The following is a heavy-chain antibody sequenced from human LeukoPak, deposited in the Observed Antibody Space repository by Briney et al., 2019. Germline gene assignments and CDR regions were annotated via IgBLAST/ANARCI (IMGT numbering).Heavy chain of an antibody. CDR3: ARGGRGSGSDYWYFDL. CDR2: IYYSGSS. J-gene: IGHJ2*01. V-gene: IGHV4-31*03. CDR1: GDSISSGGYY. D-gene: IGHD3-10*01. Sequence: PSETLSLTCTVSGDSISSGGYYWSWIRQHPGKGLEWIGYIYYSGSSYYTPSLKSRLTISEDTSKNQFSLELSSVTAADTAVYYCARGGRGSGSDYWYFDLWGRGTLVTVSS.